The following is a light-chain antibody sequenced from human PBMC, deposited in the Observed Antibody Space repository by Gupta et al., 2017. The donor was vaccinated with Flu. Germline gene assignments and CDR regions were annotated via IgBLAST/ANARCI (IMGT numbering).Light chain of an antibody. Sequence: IQMTQARSSLSAAVRDRVTITCRASQSIVPFLLWYQQRPGKAPNLLIYGAYTLQDGVATRFSGGGSGTEFSLTISNLQPEDFATYFCQNRYSVPYSFGQGT. CDR2: GAY. CDR1: QSIVPF. J-gene: IGKJ2*03. CDR3: QNRYSVPYS. V-gene: IGKV1-39*01.